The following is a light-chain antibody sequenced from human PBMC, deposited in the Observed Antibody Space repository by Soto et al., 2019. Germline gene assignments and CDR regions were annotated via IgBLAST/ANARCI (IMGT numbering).Light chain of an antibody. J-gene: IGKJ2*01. CDR2: WTS. Sequence: DIVMTQSPVSLSVSLGERATINCKSSQTVFHSSYNKDFLAWYQQKPGQPPKLLFYWTSTRESGGPARFSGGGSGTDFSLTSISLQAEDVAVYYCQQYYSSLTFGQGTKLEIK. V-gene: IGKV4-1*01. CDR1: QTVFHSSYNKDF. CDR3: QQYYSSLT.